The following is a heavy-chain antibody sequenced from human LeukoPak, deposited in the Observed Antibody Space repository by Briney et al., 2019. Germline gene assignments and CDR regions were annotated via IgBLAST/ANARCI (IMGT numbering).Heavy chain of an antibody. D-gene: IGHD3-10*01. V-gene: IGHV3-23*01. CDR3: AKDLASLLLWFGELLSDAFDI. Sequence: GGSLRLSCAASGFPFSSYAMTWVRQAPGKGLEWVSSISGDGATTYHADSVKGRFTISRDNSKNTLYLQMNSLRAEDTAVYYCAKDLASLLLWFGELLSDAFDIWGQGTMVTVSS. J-gene: IGHJ3*02. CDR2: ISGDGATT. CDR1: GFPFSSYA.